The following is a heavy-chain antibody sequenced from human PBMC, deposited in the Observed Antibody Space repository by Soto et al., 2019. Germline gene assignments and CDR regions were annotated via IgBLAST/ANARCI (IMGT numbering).Heavy chain of an antibody. J-gene: IGHJ4*02. V-gene: IGHV3-74*01. CDR1: GFSLSDYW. CDR3: ARGANGYYYFDY. D-gene: IGHD5-18*01. CDR2: ITRDGSST. Sequence: EVQLVESGGGLVQPGGSLRLSCAASGFSLSDYWMHWVRQAPGEGLVWLSRITRDGSSTNYADSVKGRFNISRDNAKNTLYLQVNSLRGEDTAVYYCARGANGYYYFDYWGQGTLVTVSS.